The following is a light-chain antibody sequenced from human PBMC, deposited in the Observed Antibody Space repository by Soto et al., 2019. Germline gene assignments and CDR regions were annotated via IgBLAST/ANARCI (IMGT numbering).Light chain of an antibody. J-gene: IGKJ2*01. CDR1: QSISSN. Sequence: EIVLTQSPATLSVSPGESATLSCRASQSISSNLASYQQKPGQSPRLLIYGASSRATGVPDRFSGSGSGTDFTLTISRLEPEDSAVYYCQQYGASPPYTLGQGTKVDI. CDR3: QQYGASPPYT. V-gene: IGKV3-20*01. CDR2: GAS.